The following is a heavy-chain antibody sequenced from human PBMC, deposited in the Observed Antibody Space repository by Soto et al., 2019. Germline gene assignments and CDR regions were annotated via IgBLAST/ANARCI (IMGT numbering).Heavy chain of an antibody. CDR2: IITIFGTA. J-gene: IGHJ6*02. CDR3: ARDPFELAVAGTGPMGYYYYGMDV. CDR1: GGTFSSYA. D-gene: IGHD6-19*01. Sequence: SVKVSCKASGGTFSSYAISWVRQAPGQGLEWMGGIITIFGTANYAQKFQGRVTITADESTSTAYMELSSLRSEDTAVYYCARDPFELAVAGTGPMGYYYYGMDVWGQGTTVTVSS. V-gene: IGHV1-69*13.